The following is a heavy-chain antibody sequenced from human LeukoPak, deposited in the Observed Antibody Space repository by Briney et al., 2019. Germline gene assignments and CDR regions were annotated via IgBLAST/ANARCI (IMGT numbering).Heavy chain of an antibody. CDR2: IYYSGST. CDR1: GGSISSYY. Sequence: SETLSLTCTVSGGSISSYYWSWIRQPSGKGLEWIGYIYYSGSTNYNPSLKSRVTISVDTSKNQFSLKLSSVTAADTAVYYCARLSGYFGAFDIWGQGTMVTVSS. J-gene: IGHJ3*02. V-gene: IGHV4-59*08. CDR3: ARLSGYFGAFDI. D-gene: IGHD6-25*01.